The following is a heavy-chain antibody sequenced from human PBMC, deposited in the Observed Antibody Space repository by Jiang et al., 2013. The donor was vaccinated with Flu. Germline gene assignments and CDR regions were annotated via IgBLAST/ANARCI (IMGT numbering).Heavy chain of an antibody. Sequence: SLKISCKGSGYSFTSYWIGWVRQMPGKGLEWMGIIYPGDSDTRYSPSFQGQVTISADKSISTAYLQWSSLKASDTAMYYCARHSIAVADAFDIWGQGTMVTVSS. D-gene: IGHD6-19*01. J-gene: IGHJ3*02. CDR3: ARHSIAVADAFDI. CDR1: GYSFTSYW. CDR2: IYPGDSDT. V-gene: IGHV5-51*01.